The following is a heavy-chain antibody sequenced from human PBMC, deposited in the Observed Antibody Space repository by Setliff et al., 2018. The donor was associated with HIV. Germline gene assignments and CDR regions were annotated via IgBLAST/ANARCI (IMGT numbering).Heavy chain of an antibody. D-gene: IGHD2-21*02. Sequence: ASETLSLTCTVSGGSVNDFYCNWIRQPPGKGPEWIGYIHSSGSTIYNPSLKSRITISLDTSKEQFSLELSSATAADTAVYYCATLDHSGGNFLAYWGQGSLVTVS. CDR2: IHSSGST. CDR1: GGSVNDFY. V-gene: IGHV4-4*09. J-gene: IGHJ4*02. CDR3: ATLDHSGGNFLAY.